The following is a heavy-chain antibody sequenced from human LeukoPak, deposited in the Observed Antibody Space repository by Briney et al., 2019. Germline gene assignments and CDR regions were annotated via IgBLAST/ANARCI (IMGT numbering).Heavy chain of an antibody. CDR3: ARDSSGYGDFDY. CDR1: GYSISSGYY. CDR2: IYHSGGT. D-gene: IGHD6-19*01. Sequence: SETLSLTCTVSGYSISSGYYWAWIRKSPGKGLEWIGSIYHSGGTYYRSSLKSRVTISVDTSKNQFSLKLSSVTAADTAVYYCARDSSGYGDFDYWGQGTLVTVSS. J-gene: IGHJ4*02. V-gene: IGHV4-38-2*02.